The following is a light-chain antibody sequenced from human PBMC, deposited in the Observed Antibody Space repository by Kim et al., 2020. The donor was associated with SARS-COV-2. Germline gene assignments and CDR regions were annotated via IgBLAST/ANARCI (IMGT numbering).Light chain of an antibody. J-gene: IGLJ3*02. V-gene: IGLV10-54*01. Sequence: RQTATLTCTGNSNNVGDQGAAWLQQHQGHPPKLLSSRNNNRPSGISERLSASRSGNTASLTITGLQPEDEADYYCSAWDNSLNVWVFGGGTKLTVL. CDR1: SNNVGDQG. CDR2: RNN. CDR3: SAWDNSLNVWV.